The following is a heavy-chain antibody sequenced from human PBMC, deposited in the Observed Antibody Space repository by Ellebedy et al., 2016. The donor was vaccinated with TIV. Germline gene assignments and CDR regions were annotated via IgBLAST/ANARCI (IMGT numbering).Heavy chain of an antibody. J-gene: IGHJ5*02. Sequence: ASVKVSXKASGYTFTSYAMHWVRQAPGQRLEWMGWINAGNGNTKYSQKFQGRVTITRDTSASTAYMELSSLRSEDTAVYYCARELWRGYSGYDNWFDPWGQGTLVTVSS. V-gene: IGHV1-3*01. D-gene: IGHD5-12*01. CDR3: ARELWRGYSGYDNWFDP. CDR1: GYTFTSYA. CDR2: INAGNGNT.